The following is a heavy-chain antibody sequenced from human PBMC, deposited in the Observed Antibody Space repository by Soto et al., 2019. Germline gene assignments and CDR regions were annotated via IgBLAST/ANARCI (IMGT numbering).Heavy chain of an antibody. V-gene: IGHV1-24*01. D-gene: IGHD5-18*01. Sequence: ASVKVSCKVSGYTLTELSMHWVRQAPGKGLEWMGGFDPEDGETIYAQKFQGRVTMTEDTSTDTAYMELSSLRSEDTAVYYCATKLFNRGYSYGFDPWCQGTLVTVSS. CDR2: FDPEDGET. J-gene: IGHJ5*02. CDR3: ATKLFNRGYSYGFDP. CDR1: GYTLTELS.